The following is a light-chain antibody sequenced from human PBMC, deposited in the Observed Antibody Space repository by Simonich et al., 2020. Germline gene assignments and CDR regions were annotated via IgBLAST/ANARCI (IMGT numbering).Light chain of an antibody. CDR1: SSDVGSYNL. CDR2: DVS. Sequence: QSALTQPASVSGSPGQSLTISCTGTSSDVGSYNLVSWSQQHPGQAPKLMIYDVSKRPSGVSNRFSGSKSGNTASLTISGLQAEYEADYYCCSYAGSSTWVFGGGTKLTVL. J-gene: IGLJ3*02. CDR3: CSYAGSSTWV. V-gene: IGLV2-23*02.